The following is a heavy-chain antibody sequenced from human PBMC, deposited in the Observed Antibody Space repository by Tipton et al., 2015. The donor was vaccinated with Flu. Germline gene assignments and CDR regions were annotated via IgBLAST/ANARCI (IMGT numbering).Heavy chain of an antibody. CDR1: GFTFSNYD. CDR2: IGARGDMT. V-gene: IGHV3-23*01. J-gene: IGHJ4*02. D-gene: IGHD2-21*01. CDR3: AKSDCGTGYCKLTDS. Sequence: SLRLSCAASGFTFSNYDMNWVRQAPGKGLEWVSSIGARGDMTYYADSLKGRFTISRDNSQNTLHLQMNNLRVEDTAVYYCAKSDCGTGYCKLTDSWGQGTLVTVSS.